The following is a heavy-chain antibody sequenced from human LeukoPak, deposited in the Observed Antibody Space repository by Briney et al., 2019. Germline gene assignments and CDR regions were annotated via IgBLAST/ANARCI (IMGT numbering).Heavy chain of an antibody. D-gene: IGHD3-22*01. CDR3: ARDLFRAGYYYDSSGYYENWFDP. CDR1: GGSISSGSYY. J-gene: IGHJ5*02. V-gene: IGHV4-61*02. CDR2: IYTSGST. Sequence: SETLSLTCTVSGGSISSGSYYWSWIRQPAGKGLEWIGRIYTSGSTNYNPSLKNRVTISVDTSKNQFSLKLSSVTAADTAVYYCARDLFRAGYYYDSSGYYENWFDPWGQGTLVTVSS.